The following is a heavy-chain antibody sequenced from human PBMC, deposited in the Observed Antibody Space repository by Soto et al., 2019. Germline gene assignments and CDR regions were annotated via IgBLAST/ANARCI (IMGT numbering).Heavy chain of an antibody. J-gene: IGHJ4*02. CDR1: GGSIISINW. V-gene: IGHV4-4*02. CDR2: IYHSGST. Sequence: SETLSLTCAVSGGSIISINWWSWVRQPPGRGLEWIGEIYHSGSTNYNPSLKSRVTISVDKSKNQFSLKLSSVTAADTAVYYCARHRGSCSSTSCYGWFDYWGQGTLVTVSS. CDR3: ARHRGSCSSTSCYGWFDY. D-gene: IGHD2-2*01.